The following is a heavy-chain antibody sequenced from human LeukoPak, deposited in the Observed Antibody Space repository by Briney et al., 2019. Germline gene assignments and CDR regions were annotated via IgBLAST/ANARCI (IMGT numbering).Heavy chain of an antibody. CDR1: GGSIGSAY. J-gene: IGHJ5*01. D-gene: IGHD1-7*01. CDR3: TRAGGWNSFDS. V-gene: IGHV4-59*01. CDR2: IYYTGIT. Sequence: SETLSLTCTVSGGSIGSAYWGWIRQPPGKGLEWIGYIYYTGITKYVPSLKSRVTISLDTPKNQFSLKLSSLTVADTAVYYCTRAGGWNSFDSCGQGTLVTVSP.